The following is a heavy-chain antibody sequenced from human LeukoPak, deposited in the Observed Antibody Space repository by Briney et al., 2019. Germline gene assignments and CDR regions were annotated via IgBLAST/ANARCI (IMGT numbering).Heavy chain of an antibody. CDR2: IDGDGSST. CDR1: GFTFSSYW. D-gene: IGHD5-12*01. J-gene: IGHJ4*02. V-gene: IGHV3-74*01. CDR3: ARGYGGYFYY. Sequence: PGGSLRLSCAASGFTFSSYWMQWVRQAPGKGRVWVSRIDGDGSSTNYADSVEGRFTISRDNAKNTLYLQMNSLRAEDTAVYYCARGYGGYFYYWGQGTLVTVSS.